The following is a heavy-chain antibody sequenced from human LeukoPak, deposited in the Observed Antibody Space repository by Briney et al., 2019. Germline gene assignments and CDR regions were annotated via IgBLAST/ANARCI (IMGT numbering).Heavy chain of an antibody. CDR2: INHSGST. Sequence: SETLSLTCAVYGGSFSGYYGSWIRQPPGKGLEWIGEINHSGSTNYNPSLKSRVTISVDTSKNQFSLKLSSVTAADTAVYYCARGPYYDILTARFDPWGQGTLVTVSS. J-gene: IGHJ5*02. V-gene: IGHV4-34*01. D-gene: IGHD3-9*01. CDR3: ARGPYYDILTARFDP. CDR1: GGSFSGYY.